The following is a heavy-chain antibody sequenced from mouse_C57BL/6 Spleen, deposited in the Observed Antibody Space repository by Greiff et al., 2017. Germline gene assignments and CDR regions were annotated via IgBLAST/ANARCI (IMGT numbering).Heavy chain of an antibody. CDR1: GYTFTSYW. CDR2: LNPSSGYT. Sequence: QVQLQQSGAELAKPGASVKLSCTASGYTFTSYWMHWVKHRPGQGLEWIGYLNPSSGYTKYNQKFKDKATVTADKSSSTAYMQLSSLTYEDSAVYYCARLETVRSVDYWGQGTSVTVSS. J-gene: IGHJ4*01. CDR3: ARLETVRSVDY. V-gene: IGHV1-7*01. D-gene: IGHD3-2*01.